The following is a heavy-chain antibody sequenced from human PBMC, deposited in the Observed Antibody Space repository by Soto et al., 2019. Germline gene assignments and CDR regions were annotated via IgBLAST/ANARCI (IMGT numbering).Heavy chain of an antibody. V-gene: IGHV3-21*01. CDR2: ISSSSSYI. Sequence: EVQLVESGGGLVKPGGSLRLSCAASGFTFSSYSMNWVRHAPGKGLEWVSSISSSSSYIYYADSVKGRFTISRENAKNSLYLQMNSLRAEDTAVYYCASHRRDSSGYWYYFDYWGQGTLVTVSS. CDR1: GFTFSSYS. D-gene: IGHD3-22*01. J-gene: IGHJ4*02. CDR3: ASHRRDSSGYWYYFDY.